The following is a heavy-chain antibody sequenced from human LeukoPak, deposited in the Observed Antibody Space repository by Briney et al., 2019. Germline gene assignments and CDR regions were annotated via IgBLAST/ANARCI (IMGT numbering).Heavy chain of an antibody. Sequence: SETLSLTCTVSGVSISSGGYYWSWIRQHPGKGLEWIGCIYYSGSTYYNPSLKSRVTISVDTSKNQFSLKLSSVTAADTAVYYCARTQNGPRGRRFDPWGQGTLVTVSS. CDR3: ARTQNGPRGRRFDP. V-gene: IGHV4-31*03. J-gene: IGHJ5*02. CDR1: GVSISSGGYY. CDR2: IYYSGST. D-gene: IGHD2-8*01.